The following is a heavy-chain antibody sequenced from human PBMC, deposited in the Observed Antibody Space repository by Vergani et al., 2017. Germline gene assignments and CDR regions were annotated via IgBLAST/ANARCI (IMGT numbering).Heavy chain of an antibody. J-gene: IGHJ4*02. V-gene: IGHV4-34*01. D-gene: IGHD4-11*01. CDR2: INHSGST. Sequence: QVQLQQWGAGLLKPSETLSLTCAVYGGSFSGYYWSWIRQPPGKGLEWIGEINHSGSTNDNPSLKSRVTISVDTSKNQFSLKLSSVTAADTAVYYCARLSYLYPMTTVTRGYFDYWGQGTLVTVSS. CDR3: ARLSYLYPMTTVTRGYFDY. CDR1: GGSFSGYY.